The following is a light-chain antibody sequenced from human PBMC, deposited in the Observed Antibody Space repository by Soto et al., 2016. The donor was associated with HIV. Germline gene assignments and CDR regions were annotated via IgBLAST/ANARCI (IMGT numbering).Light chain of an antibody. Sequence: SYELTQPPSVSVAPGKTARITCGGNNIGSKSVHWYQQKAGQAPVLVVSDDSDRPSGIPERFSGSNSGNTATLTISRVEAGDEADYYCQVWDSSSDHRWVFGGGTKLTV. V-gene: IGLV3-21*03. CDR1: NIGSKS. CDR2: DDS. CDR3: QVWDSSSDHRWV. J-gene: IGLJ3*02.